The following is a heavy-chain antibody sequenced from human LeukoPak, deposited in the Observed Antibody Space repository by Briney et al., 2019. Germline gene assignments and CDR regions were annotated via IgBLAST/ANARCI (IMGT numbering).Heavy chain of an antibody. V-gene: IGHV3-23*01. CDR3: AKGMDPVYYYYMDV. Sequence: GGSLRLSCAASGFTFSNYAMTWVRQAPGKGLEWVSVIGGSGGSTYYADSVKGRFTISRDNSKNTLYLQMNSLRAEDTAVYYCAKGMDPVYYYYMDVWGTGTTVTVSS. J-gene: IGHJ6*03. CDR1: GFTFSNYA. D-gene: IGHD2-2*03. CDR2: IGGSGGST.